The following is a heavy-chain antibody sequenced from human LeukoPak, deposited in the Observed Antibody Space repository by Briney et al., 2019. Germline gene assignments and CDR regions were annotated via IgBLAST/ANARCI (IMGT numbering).Heavy chain of an antibody. J-gene: IGHJ5*02. Sequence: SETLSLTCTVSGGSISSYYWSWIRQPAGKGLEWIGRIYTSGSTNYNPSLKSRVTMSVDTSKSQFSLKLSSVTAADTAVYYCAGRIVGATTGFDPWGQGTLVTVSS. CDR1: GGSISSYY. D-gene: IGHD1-26*01. CDR2: IYTSGST. CDR3: AGRIVGATTGFDP. V-gene: IGHV4-4*07.